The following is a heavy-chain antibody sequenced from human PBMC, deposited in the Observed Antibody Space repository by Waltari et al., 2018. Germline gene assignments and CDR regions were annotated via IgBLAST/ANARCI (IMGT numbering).Heavy chain of an antibody. V-gene: IGHV4-30-4*08. CDR3: ARVQGGGTYYYYYYMDV. CDR1: GGSISSGDYY. J-gene: IGHJ6*03. D-gene: IGHD3-16*01. CDR2: IYDSGST. Sequence: QVQLQESGPGLVKPSQTLSLTCTVSGGSISSGDYYWSWIRQPQGKGLEWIGYIYDSGSTYYNPSLKSRVTISVDTSKNQFSLKLSSVTAADTAVYYCARVQGGGTYYYYYYMDVWGKGTTVTVSS.